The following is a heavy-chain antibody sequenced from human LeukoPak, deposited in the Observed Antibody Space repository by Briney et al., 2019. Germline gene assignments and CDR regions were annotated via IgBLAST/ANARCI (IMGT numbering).Heavy chain of an antibody. CDR3: ARAGLPADYFDY. CDR1: GFTFSSYA. J-gene: IGHJ4*02. Sequence: PGGSLRLSCAASGFTFSSYAMSWVRQAPGKGLEWVAVIWYDGSNKYYADSVKGRFTISRDNSKNTLYLQMNSLRAEDTAVYYCARAGLPADYFDYWGQGTLVTVSS. CDR2: IWYDGSNK. V-gene: IGHV3-33*08.